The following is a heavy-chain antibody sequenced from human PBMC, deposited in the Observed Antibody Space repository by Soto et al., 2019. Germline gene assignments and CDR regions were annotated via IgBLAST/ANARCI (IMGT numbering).Heavy chain of an antibody. V-gene: IGHV4-34*01. J-gene: IGHJ4*02. CDR2: INHSGST. Sequence: SETLSLTCAVYGGSFSGYYWSWIRQPPGKGLEWIGEINHSGSTNYNPSLKSRVTISVDTSKNQFSLEVTSVTAADTAIYYCARMTSVNSYYFDYWGQGTLVT. D-gene: IGHD4-17*01. CDR1: GGSFSGYY. CDR3: ARMTSVNSYYFDY.